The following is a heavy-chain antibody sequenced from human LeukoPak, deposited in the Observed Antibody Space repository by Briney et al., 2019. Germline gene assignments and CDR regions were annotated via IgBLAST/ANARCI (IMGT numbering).Heavy chain of an antibody. J-gene: IGHJ6*02. D-gene: IGHD3-10*01. Sequence: PSETLSLTGTVAGDSISTYYWTWLRQPPGKGLEWIGYIYYSGITDYNPSLNSRGTISVDTSKNQFSLKLSSVTAADTAVYYCARTSRHYYGSGSNLTPWPAGMDVWGQGTTVTVSS. CDR3: ARTSRHYYGSGSNLTPWPAGMDV. CDR1: GDSISTYY. V-gene: IGHV4-59*01. CDR2: IYYSGIT.